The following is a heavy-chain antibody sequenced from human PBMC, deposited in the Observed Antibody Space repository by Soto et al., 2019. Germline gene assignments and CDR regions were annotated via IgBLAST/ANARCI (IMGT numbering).Heavy chain of an antibody. Sequence: GGSLRLSCAASGFTFSSYGMHWVRQAPGKGLEWVAVISYDGSNKYYADSVKGRFTISRDNSKNTLYLQMNSLKAEDTAIYYCARYRHCSSVTCYYYYIDVWSKGTTVTVSS. D-gene: IGHD2-2*01. J-gene: IGHJ6*03. CDR2: ISYDGSNK. V-gene: IGHV3-30*03. CDR3: ARYRHCSSVTCYYYYIDV. CDR1: GFTFSSYG.